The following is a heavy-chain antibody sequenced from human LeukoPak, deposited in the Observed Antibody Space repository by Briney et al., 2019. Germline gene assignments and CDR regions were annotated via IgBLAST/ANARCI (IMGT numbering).Heavy chain of an antibody. V-gene: IGHV3-7*03. J-gene: IGHJ4*02. Sequence: GGSLRLSCAASGFTFTEHWMSWFRQAPGKGLEWVAVIKTDGSDKYYVDSVKGRFTISRDSSKNTIYLQLNSLRAEDTAIYYCAKEDRIIGGKELEYWGQGTRVTVSS. CDR3: AKEDRIIGGKELEY. CDR1: GFTFTEHW. D-gene: IGHD1-26*01. CDR2: IKTDGSDK.